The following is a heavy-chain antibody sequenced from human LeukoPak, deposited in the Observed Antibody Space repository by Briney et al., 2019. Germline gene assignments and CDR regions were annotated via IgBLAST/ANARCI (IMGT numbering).Heavy chain of an antibody. V-gene: IGHV4-59*08. CDR2: IHYSGST. Sequence: SETLSLTCTVSGGSISSYYWSWIRQPPGKGLEWIGYIHYSGSTNYNPSLKSRVTISVDTSKNQFSLKLSSVTAADTAVYYCARHGRIVGATDFDYWGQGTLVTVSS. CDR1: GGSISSYY. CDR3: ARHGRIVGATDFDY. J-gene: IGHJ4*02. D-gene: IGHD1-26*01.